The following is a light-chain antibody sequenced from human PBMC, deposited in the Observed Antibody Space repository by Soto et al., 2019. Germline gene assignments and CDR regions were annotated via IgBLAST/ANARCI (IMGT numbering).Light chain of an antibody. V-gene: IGKV1-5*01. CDR1: HFISSH. CDR2: DAS. J-gene: IGKJ1*01. Sequence: DIHMTQSPSILSASVGDRVTFTCRASHFISSHLAWYQQKPGKAPKLLIYDASTLESGVPSRFSGSGSGREFTLTISGLQPDDFATYYCQQYDSFSTWTFGQGTKVDIK. CDR3: QQYDSFSTWT.